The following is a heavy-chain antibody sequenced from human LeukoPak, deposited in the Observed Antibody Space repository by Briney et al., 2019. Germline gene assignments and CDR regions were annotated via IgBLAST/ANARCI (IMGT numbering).Heavy chain of an antibody. J-gene: IGHJ4*02. CDR2: INPSGGST. D-gene: IGHD3-10*01. V-gene: IGHV1-46*01. CDR1: GYTFTSYY. Sequence: ASVKVSCKASGYTFTSYYMHWVRQAPGHGLEWMGIINPSGGSTSYAQKFQGRVTMTRDTSTSTVYMELSSLRSEDTAVYYCARDLLVRGMVRGPLLGYWGQGTLVTVSS. CDR3: ARDLLVRGMVRGPLLGY.